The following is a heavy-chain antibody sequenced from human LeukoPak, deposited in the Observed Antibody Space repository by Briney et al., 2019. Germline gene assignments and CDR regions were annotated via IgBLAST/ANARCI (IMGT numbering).Heavy chain of an antibody. CDR2: INAGNGNT. D-gene: IGHD3-3*01. CDR1: GYTFTNYA. Sequence: GASVKVSCKASGYTFTNYAIYWVRQAPGQRLEWMGWINAGNGNTKYSQKFQGRVTFTRDTSASTAYMELSSLSSEDTAVYYCARHYDRTRGAFDIWGQGTMVTVSS. CDR3: ARHYDRTRGAFDI. J-gene: IGHJ3*02. V-gene: IGHV1-3*01.